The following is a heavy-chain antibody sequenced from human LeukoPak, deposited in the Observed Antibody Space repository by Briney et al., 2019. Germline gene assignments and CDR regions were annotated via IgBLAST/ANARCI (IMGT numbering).Heavy chain of an antibody. D-gene: IGHD2-15*01. CDR2: ISSSGSSI. V-gene: IGHV3-48*03. Sequence: QPGGSLRLSCAASGFTFSSYEMNWVRQAPGKGLELVSYISSSGSSIYYADSVKGRFTISRDNAKNSLYLQMNSLRAEDTAVYYCARDKYCSGGSCYSGVYDYWGQGTLVTVSS. J-gene: IGHJ4*02. CDR3: ARDKYCSGGSCYSGVYDY. CDR1: GFTFSSYE.